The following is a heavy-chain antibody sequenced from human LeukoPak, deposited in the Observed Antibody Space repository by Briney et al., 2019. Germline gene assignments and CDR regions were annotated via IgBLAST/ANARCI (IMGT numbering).Heavy chain of an antibody. V-gene: IGHV1-69*13. J-gene: IGHJ6*03. CDR3: ARVVVPAAHYYYYYMDV. CDR1: GGTFSSYA. CDR2: IIPIFGTA. D-gene: IGHD2-2*01. Sequence: VASVKVSCKASGGTFSSYAISWVRQAPGQGLEWMGGIIPIFGTANYAQKFQGRVTITADESTSTAYMELSSLRSEDTAVYYCARVVVPAAHYYYYYMDVWGKGTTVTVSS.